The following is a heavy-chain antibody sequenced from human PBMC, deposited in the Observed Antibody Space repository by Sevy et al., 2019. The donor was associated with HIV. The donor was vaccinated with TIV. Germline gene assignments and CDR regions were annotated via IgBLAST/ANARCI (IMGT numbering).Heavy chain of an antibody. CDR1: GFTFSGHW. Sequence: GGSLRLSCAGSGFTFSGHWMHWVRQAPGKGLVWVSRINPDGSSTDYADSVKGRCTISRDNAKNTLYLQMSSVRAEDTALYYCVRDTYFDLWGRGTLVTVSS. CDR3: VRDTYFDL. J-gene: IGHJ2*01. CDR2: INPDGSST. V-gene: IGHV3-74*01.